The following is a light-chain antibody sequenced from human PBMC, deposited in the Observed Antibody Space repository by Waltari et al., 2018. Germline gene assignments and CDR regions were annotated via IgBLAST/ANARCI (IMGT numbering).Light chain of an antibody. CDR1: QTISSW. V-gene: IGKV1-5*03. Sequence: DIHMTQSLSTFSASVADCAPLTCRASQTISSWLAWYQQKPGKAPNLLSYKASSLETGVPSRFSGSGSGTEFTLTISSLQPDDFATYYCQQYNSYSVTFGQGTRLEIK. CDR3: QQYNSYSVT. CDR2: KAS. J-gene: IGKJ5*01.